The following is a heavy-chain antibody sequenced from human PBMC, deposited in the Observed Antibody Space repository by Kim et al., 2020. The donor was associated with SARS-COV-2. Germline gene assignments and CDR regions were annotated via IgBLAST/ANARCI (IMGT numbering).Heavy chain of an antibody. J-gene: IGHJ6*02. D-gene: IGHD6-13*01. V-gene: IGHV3-23*01. Sequence: DSVKGRFTISRDNSKNTLYLQMNSLRAEDTAVYYCAKRAAETYYYYGMDDWGQGTTVTVSS. CDR3: AKRAAETYYYYGMDD.